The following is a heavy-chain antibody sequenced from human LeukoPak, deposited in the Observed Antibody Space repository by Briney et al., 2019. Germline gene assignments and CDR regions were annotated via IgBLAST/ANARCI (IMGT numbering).Heavy chain of an antibody. CDR3: ARARNYYDSSDYYYEGDAFDI. Sequence: SETLSLTCTVSGGSISSYHWSWIRQPPGKGLECIGYIYYSGSTNYNPSLKSRVTISVDTSKNQFSLKLSSVTAADTAVYYCARARNYYDSSDYYYEGDAFDIWGQGTMVTVSS. CDR2: IYYSGST. J-gene: IGHJ3*02. D-gene: IGHD3-22*01. CDR1: GGSISSYH. V-gene: IGHV4-59*01.